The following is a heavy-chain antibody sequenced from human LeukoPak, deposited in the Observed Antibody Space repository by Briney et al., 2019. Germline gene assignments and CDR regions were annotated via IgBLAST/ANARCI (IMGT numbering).Heavy chain of an antibody. J-gene: IGHJ6*02. CDR1: GYTFTGYY. CDR3: ARGKGRRYGMDV. V-gene: IGHV1-2*02. Sequence: ASVKVSCKASGYTFTGYYMHWVRQAPGQGLEWMGWINPNSGGTNYAQKFQGRVTMTRNTSISTAYMELSSLRSEDTAVYYCARGKGRRYGMDVWGQGTTVTVSS. CDR2: INPNSGGT.